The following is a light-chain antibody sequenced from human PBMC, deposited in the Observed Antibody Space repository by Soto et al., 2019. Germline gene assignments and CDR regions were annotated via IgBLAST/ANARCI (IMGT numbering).Light chain of an antibody. CDR3: QQRSNWLPIT. CDR1: QSIRSN. Sequence: EIVLTQSPGTRSLSPGERATLSCRASQSIRSNSLAWYQQRPGQAPRLIIYDASNRANGTPARFSGSGSGTDLTLTISSLEPQDFAVYYCQQRSNWLPITFGQGTRLEIK. CDR2: DAS. V-gene: IGKV3D-20*02. J-gene: IGKJ5*01.